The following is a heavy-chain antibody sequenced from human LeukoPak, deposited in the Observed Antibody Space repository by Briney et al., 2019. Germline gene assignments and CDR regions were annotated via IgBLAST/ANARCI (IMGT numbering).Heavy chain of an antibody. CDR1: GGSISSGSYY. Sequence: SETLSLTCTVSGGSISSGSYYWSWIRQPAGKGLEWIGRIYTSGSTNYNPSLKSRVTISVDTSKNQFSLKLSSVTAADTAVYYCARDRGDYDFWRFYYYMDVWGKGTTVTVSS. CDR2: IYTSGST. V-gene: IGHV4-61*02. J-gene: IGHJ6*03. D-gene: IGHD3-3*01. CDR3: ARDRGDYDFWRFYYYMDV.